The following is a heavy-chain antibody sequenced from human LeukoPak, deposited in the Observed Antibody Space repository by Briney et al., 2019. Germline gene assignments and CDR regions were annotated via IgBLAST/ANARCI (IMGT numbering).Heavy chain of an antibody. D-gene: IGHD6-13*01. CDR3: ARAARIAAAGTSYFDY. V-gene: IGHV3-7*01. J-gene: IGHJ4*02. CDR2: IGPDGGQE. CDR1: GFTFSRYW. Sequence: QAGGSLRLSCAASGFTFSRYWMSWVRQAPGKGLEWVATIGPDGGQEYYVDSVKGRFTISRDNAKNSLYLQMNSLRAEDTAVYYCARAARIAAAGTSYFDYWGQGTLVTVSS.